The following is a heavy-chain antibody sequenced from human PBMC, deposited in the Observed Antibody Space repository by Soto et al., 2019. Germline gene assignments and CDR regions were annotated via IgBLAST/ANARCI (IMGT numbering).Heavy chain of an antibody. CDR1: GFTFSSYW. Sequence: PGGSLRLSCAASGFTFSSYWMSWVRQAPGKGLEWVANIKQDGSEKYYVDSVKGRFTISRDNAKNSLYLQMNSLRAEDTAVYYCARDGLRSCTNGVCYTVGPYEYWGQGTLVTVSS. CDR2: IKQDGSEK. D-gene: IGHD2-8*01. V-gene: IGHV3-7*05. J-gene: IGHJ4*02. CDR3: ARDGLRSCTNGVCYTVGPYEY.